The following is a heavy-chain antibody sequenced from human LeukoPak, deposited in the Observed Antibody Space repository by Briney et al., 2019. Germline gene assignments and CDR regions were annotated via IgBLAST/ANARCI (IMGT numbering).Heavy chain of an antibody. D-gene: IGHD3-3*01. CDR2: MNHNSGNT. CDR1: GYTFTSYD. J-gene: IGHJ5*02. V-gene: IGHV1-8*01. Sequence: ASVKVSCKASGYTFTSYDINWVRQATGQGLEWMGWMNHNSGNTGYAQKFQGRVTMTRNTSISTAYMELSRLRSEDTAVYYCARHPWYDFWSGYPQGGFDPWGQGTLVTVSS. CDR3: ARHPWYDFWSGYPQGGFDP.